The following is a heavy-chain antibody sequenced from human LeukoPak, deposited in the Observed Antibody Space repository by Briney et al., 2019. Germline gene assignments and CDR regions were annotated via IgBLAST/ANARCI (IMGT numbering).Heavy chain of an antibody. CDR3: ARDSADYGDYGIFDY. CDR1: GFTFSSYS. CDR2: ISSSSSTI. V-gene: IGHV3-48*01. D-gene: IGHD4-17*01. J-gene: IGHJ4*02. Sequence: PGGSLRLSCAASGFTFSSYSMNWVRQAPGKGLEWVSYISSSSSTIYYADSVKGRFTISRDNAKNSLYLPMKSLRAEDTAVYYCARDSADYGDYGIFDYWGQGTLVTVSS.